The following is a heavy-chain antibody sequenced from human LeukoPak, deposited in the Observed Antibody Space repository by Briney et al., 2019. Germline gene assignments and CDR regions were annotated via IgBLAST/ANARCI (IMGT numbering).Heavy chain of an antibody. Sequence: PSETLSLTCVVSGGSVSGYDWGWIRQPPGRGLEWIGYVYYSGSTNYNPSFKSRITISVDTSRNQFSLQLSSVTAADTAVYYCARIHRYCSGGACYVPGNWGQGTLVAVSS. CDR1: GGSVSGYD. V-gene: IGHV4-59*02. D-gene: IGHD2-15*01. CDR3: ARIHRYCSGGACYVPGN. J-gene: IGHJ4*02. CDR2: VYYSGST.